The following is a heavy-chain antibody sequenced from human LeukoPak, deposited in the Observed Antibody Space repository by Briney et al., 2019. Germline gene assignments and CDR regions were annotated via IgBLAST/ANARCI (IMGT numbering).Heavy chain of an antibody. Sequence: GGSLRLSCAASGFTFSSYGMHWVRQAPGKGLEWVAVIWYDGSNKYYADSVKGRFTISRDNSKNTLYLQMNSLRAEDTAVYYCAREAAATVTLVAGVDYWGQGTLVTVSS. CDR1: GFTFSSYG. D-gene: IGHD4-11*01. CDR2: IWYDGSNK. J-gene: IGHJ4*02. CDR3: AREAAATVTLVAGVDY. V-gene: IGHV3-33*01.